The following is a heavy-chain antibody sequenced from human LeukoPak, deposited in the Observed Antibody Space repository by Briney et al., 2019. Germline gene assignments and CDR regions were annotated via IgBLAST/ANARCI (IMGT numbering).Heavy chain of an antibody. J-gene: IGHJ4*02. CDR3: ARQIASAGTAGFDF. V-gene: IGHV4-4*07. CDR1: GGSISSYH. CDR2: IYSTGST. D-gene: IGHD6-13*01. Sequence: KPSETLSLTCTLSGGSISSYHWSWIRQPAGKGLEWIGRIYSTGSTNYNPSLKSRVTMSVDTSKNQFSMRLRSVTAADTAVYYCARQIASAGTAGFDFWGQGALVTVSS.